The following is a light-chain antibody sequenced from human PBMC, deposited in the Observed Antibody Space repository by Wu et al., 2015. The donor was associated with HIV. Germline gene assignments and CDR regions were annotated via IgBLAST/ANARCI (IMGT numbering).Light chain of an antibody. CDR2: SAS. CDR3: QQSYSIPLT. V-gene: IGKV1-39*01. J-gene: IGKJ4*01. CDR1: QSMNNF. Sequence: DIQMTQSPSSLSASVGDRVTITCRASQSMNNFLNWYQQKPGKAPKLLIYSASSLQSGVPSRFSGSGSGTDFTLTISSLQPEDFATYYCQQSYSIPLTFGGGTKVEIK.